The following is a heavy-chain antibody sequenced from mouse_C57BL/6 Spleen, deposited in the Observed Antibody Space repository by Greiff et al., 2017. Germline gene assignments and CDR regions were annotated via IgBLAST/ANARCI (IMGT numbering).Heavy chain of an antibody. CDR3: AREGGNYYFDY. V-gene: IGHV1-4*01. J-gene: IGHJ2*01. CDR1: GYTFTSYT. D-gene: IGHD2-1*01. CDR2: INPSSGYT. Sequence: LVESGAELARPGASVKMSCKASGYTFTSYTMHWVKQRPGQGLEWIGYINPSSGYTKYNQKFKDKATLTADKSSSTAYMQLSSLTSEDSAVYYCAREGGNYYFDYWGQGTTLTVSS.